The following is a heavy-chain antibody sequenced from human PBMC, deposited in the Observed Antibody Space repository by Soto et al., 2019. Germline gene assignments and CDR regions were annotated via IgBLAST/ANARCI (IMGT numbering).Heavy chain of an antibody. CDR3: AKMSRGYYFDY. D-gene: IGHD3-10*01. CDR1: GFTFSSYG. CDR2: ISYDGSNK. Sequence: GGSLRLSCAASGFTFSSYGMHWVRQAPGKGLEWVAVISYDGSNKYYADSVKGRFTISRDNSKNTLYLQMNSLRAEDTAVYYCAKMSRGYYFDYWGQGTLVTVSS. J-gene: IGHJ4*02. V-gene: IGHV3-30*18.